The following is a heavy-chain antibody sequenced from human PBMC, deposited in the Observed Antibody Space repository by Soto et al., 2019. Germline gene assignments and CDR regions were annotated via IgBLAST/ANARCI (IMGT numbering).Heavy chain of an antibody. CDR1: GFTFSSYG. J-gene: IGHJ4*02. CDR3: AKNPGYYYDSTGYHFDY. Sequence: PGGSLRLSCAASGFTFSSYGMHWVRQAPGKGLEWVSAISYGGGTTYYADSVKGRFTISRDNSKNTLYLQMNSLRAEDTAVYYCAKNPGYYYDSTGYHFDYWGQGTLVTVSS. D-gene: IGHD3-22*01. CDR2: ISYGGGTT. V-gene: IGHV3-23*01.